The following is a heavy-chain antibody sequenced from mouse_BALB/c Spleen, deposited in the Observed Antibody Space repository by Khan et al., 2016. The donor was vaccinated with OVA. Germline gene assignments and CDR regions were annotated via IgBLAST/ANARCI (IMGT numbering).Heavy chain of an antibody. V-gene: IGHV3-2*02. J-gene: IGHJ2*01. CDR2: ISYSGGT. CDR3: ARGNYYGYYFDY. CDR1: GYSITSGYA. D-gene: IGHD1-1*01. Sequence: EVKLLESGPGLVKPSQSLSLTCTVTGYSITSGYAWNWIRQFPRNKLEWMGYISYSGGTSYNPSLKSRISITRDTSKNQFFLQLNSVTTEDTATYYCARGNYYGYYFDYWGQGTPLTVSS.